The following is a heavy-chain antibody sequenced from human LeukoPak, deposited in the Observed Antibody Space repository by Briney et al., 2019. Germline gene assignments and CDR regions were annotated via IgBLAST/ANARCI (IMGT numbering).Heavy chain of an antibody. V-gene: IGHV4-39*07. D-gene: IGHD3-16*02. CDR2: IYYSGST. CDR3: ATLRLGELSP. J-gene: IGHJ5*02. CDR1: GGSISSSSYY. Sequence: PSETLSLTCTVSGGSISSSSYYWGWIRQPPGRGLEWIGSIYYSGSTYYNPSLKSRVTISVDTSKNQFSLKLSSVTAADTAVYYCATLRLGELSPWGQGTLVTVSS.